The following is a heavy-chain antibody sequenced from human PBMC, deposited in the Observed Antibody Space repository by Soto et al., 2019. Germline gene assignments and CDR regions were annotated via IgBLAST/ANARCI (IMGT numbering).Heavy chain of an antibody. Sequence: QVQLVESGGGVVQPGRSLRLSCAASGFTFSSYGMHWVRQAPGKGLEWVAVISYDGSNKYYADSVKGRFTISRDNSKNTLYLQMNSLRAEDTAVYYCAKERGLYYYCGMDVWGQGTTVTVSS. CDR2: ISYDGSNK. CDR1: GFTFSSYG. V-gene: IGHV3-30*18. J-gene: IGHJ6*02. CDR3: AKERGLYYYCGMDV.